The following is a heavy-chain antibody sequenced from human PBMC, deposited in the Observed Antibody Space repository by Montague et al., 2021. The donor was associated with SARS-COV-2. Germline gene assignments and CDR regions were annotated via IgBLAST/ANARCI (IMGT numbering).Heavy chain of an antibody. V-gene: IGHV4-34*01. D-gene: IGHD1-1*01. CDR1: GGSFSSY. Sequence: SETLSLTCDVYGGSFSSYWSWIRQPPGRGLEWVGQISHGGGTNYNPSLKSRVTISVDTSKNQVSLKLSSVTASDTATYFCARHSVSEDGTFFRSYFDPWGQGAQVIVSS. CDR3: ARHSVSEDGTFFRSYFDP. J-gene: IGHJ5*02. CDR2: ISHGGGT.